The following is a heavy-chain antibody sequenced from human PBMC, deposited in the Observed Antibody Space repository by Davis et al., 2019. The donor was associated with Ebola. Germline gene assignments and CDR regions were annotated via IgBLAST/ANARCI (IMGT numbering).Heavy chain of an antibody. Sequence: SETLSLTCTVSGGSISSYYWSWIRQPPGKGLEWIGEINHSGSTNYNPSLKSRVTISVDTSKNQFSLKLSSVTAADTAVYYCARRRFLEWLLYGYFDYWGQGTLVTVSS. CDR1: GGSISSYY. J-gene: IGHJ4*02. V-gene: IGHV4-34*01. D-gene: IGHD3-3*01. CDR2: INHSGST. CDR3: ARRRFLEWLLYGYFDY.